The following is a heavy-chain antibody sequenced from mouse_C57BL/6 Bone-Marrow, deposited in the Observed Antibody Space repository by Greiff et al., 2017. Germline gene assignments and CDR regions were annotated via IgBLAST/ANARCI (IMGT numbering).Heavy chain of an antibody. V-gene: IGHV1-55*01. CDR2: IYPGSGST. Sequence: QVQLQQSGAELVKPGASVKMSCKASGYTFTSYWITWVKQRPGQGLEWIGDIYPGSGSTNYNEKFKSKATLTVDTSSSTAYMQLSSLTSEDSAVYYCARTGSSSYWFAYWGQGTLVTVSA. D-gene: IGHD1-1*01. CDR1: GYTFTSYW. J-gene: IGHJ3*01. CDR3: ARTGSSSYWFAY.